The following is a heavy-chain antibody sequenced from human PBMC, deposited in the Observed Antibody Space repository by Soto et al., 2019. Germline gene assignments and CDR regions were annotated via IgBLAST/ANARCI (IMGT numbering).Heavy chain of an antibody. Sequence: EVQLVESGGGLVKPGGSLRLSCAASGFTFSSYSMNWVRQAPGKGLEWVSSSRSSSSYIYYADSVKGRFTISRDNAKNSLYLQMNSLRAEDTAVYYCARDNFSGVVPAYYYYYMDVWGKGTTVTVSS. CDR2: SRSSSSYI. J-gene: IGHJ6*03. CDR3: ARDNFSGVVPAYYYYYMDV. D-gene: IGHD2-2*01. V-gene: IGHV3-21*01. CDR1: GFTFSSYS.